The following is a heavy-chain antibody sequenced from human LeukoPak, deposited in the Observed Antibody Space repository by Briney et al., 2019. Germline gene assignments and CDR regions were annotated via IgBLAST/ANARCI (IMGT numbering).Heavy chain of an antibody. CDR3: ARVPKYFDL. V-gene: IGHV4-34*01. CDR1: GGSFSGFY. Sequence: SETLSLTCAVYGGSFSGFYWTWIRQPPGKGLEWIGQINHSRSTHYNPSLKSRVTISVDASKNQFSLKLSSVTAADTAVYYCARVPKYFDLWGRGTLVTVSS. CDR2: INHSRST. J-gene: IGHJ2*01.